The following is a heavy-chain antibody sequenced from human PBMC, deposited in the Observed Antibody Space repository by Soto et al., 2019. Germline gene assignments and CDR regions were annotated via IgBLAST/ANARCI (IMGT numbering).Heavy chain of an antibody. V-gene: IGHV3-11*01. CDR1: GFTFSDYY. J-gene: IGHJ3*02. Sequence: PGGSLRLSCAASGFTFSDYYMSWIRQAPGKGLEWVSYISSSGSTIYYADSVKGRFTISRDNAKNSLYLQMNSLRAEDTAVYYCARVEYRVIVVVAPDDFYILGQGKMLTISS. CDR3: ARVEYRVIVVVAPDDFYI. D-gene: IGHD2-15*01. CDR2: ISSSGSTI.